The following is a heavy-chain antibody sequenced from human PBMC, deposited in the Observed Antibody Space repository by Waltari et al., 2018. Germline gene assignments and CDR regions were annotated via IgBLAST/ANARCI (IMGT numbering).Heavy chain of an antibody. CDR3: AKAGFILLRGAPIDS. CDR2: ISSRDETT. CDR1: GFTFSSSA. D-gene: IGHD3-10*01. Sequence: EVQLLESGGGLVQPGGSLRLSCAASGFTFSSSAMTWVRQAPGKGLGWVSVISSRDETTYYADSVKGRFTISRDNSKNTLYLQMHSLRVEDMAIYYCAKAGFILLRGAPIDSWGLGTLVTVSS. J-gene: IGHJ4*02. V-gene: IGHV3-23*01.